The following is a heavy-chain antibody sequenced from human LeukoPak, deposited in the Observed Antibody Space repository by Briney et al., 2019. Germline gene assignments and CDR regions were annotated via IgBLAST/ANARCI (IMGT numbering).Heavy chain of an antibody. CDR3: ARHGYSGYSYYFDY. J-gene: IGHJ4*02. D-gene: IGHD5-12*01. CDR2: IYYSGST. Sequence: SETLSLTCTVSGGSISSSSYYWGWIRQPPGKGLEWIGSIYYSGSTYYNPSLKSRVTISVDTSKNQFSLKLSSVTAADTAVYYCARHGYSGYSYYFDYWGQGTLVTVPS. V-gene: IGHV4-39*01. CDR1: GGSISSSSYY.